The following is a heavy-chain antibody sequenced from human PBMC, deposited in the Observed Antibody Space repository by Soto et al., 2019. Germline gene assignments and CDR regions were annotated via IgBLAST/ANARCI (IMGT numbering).Heavy chain of an antibody. Sequence: QVQLVQSGAEVKKPGSSVKVSCKASGGTFSSYTIGWVRQAPGQGLEWMGRIIPILGIANYAQKFQGRVTITADKSTRTAYMELSSLRSEDTAVYYCARGGSYGSGGSCYVTYFDYWGQGTLVTVSS. J-gene: IGHJ4*02. D-gene: IGHD2-15*01. CDR2: IIPILGIA. CDR3: ARGGSYGSGGSCYVTYFDY. CDR1: GGTFSSYT. V-gene: IGHV1-69*02.